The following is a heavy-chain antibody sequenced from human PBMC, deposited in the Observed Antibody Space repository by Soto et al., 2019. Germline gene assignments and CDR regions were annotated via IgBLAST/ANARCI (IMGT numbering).Heavy chain of an antibody. Sequence: EVQLLESGGGLVQPGGSLRLSCAASGFTFNNYAMSWVRQAPGKGLECVSTISGSSSYIYYADSVKGRFTISRDNAKNSLYLQMNSLRAEDTAVYYCARDRGTKEWELNYSWFDPWGQGTLVTVSS. CDR2: ISGSSSYI. J-gene: IGHJ5*02. D-gene: IGHD1-26*01. CDR1: GFTFNNYA. CDR3: ARDRGTKEWELNYSWFDP. V-gene: IGHV3-21*01.